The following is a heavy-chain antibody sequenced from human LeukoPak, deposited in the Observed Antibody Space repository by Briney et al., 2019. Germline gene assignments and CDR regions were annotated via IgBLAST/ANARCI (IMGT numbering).Heavy chain of an antibody. V-gene: IGHV3-30*02. CDR3: ARAPPSTLTNWFDP. D-gene: IGHD4/OR15-4a*01. J-gene: IGHJ5*02. Sequence: GGSLRLSCAASRFTFSRYGMHWVRQAPGKGLEWVAFIRYDGSNKHYADSVKGRFTISRDNSKNTLYLQMNSLRAEDTAVYYCARAPPSTLTNWFDPWGQGTLVTVSS. CDR1: RFTFSRYG. CDR2: IRYDGSNK.